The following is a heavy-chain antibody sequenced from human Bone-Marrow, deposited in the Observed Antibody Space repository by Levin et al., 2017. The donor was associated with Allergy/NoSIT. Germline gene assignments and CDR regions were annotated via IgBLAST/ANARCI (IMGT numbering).Heavy chain of an antibody. CDR1: GFTFDDYA. CDR3: AKVPSDGDYGS. CDR2: ISWNSGSI. V-gene: IGHV3-9*01. Sequence: SLKISCAASGFTFDDYAMHWVRQAPGKGLEWVSGISWNSGSIGYADSVKGRFTISRDNAKNSLYLQMNSLRAEDTALYYCAKVPSDGDYGSWGQGTLVTVSS. J-gene: IGHJ5*02. D-gene: IGHD4-17*01.